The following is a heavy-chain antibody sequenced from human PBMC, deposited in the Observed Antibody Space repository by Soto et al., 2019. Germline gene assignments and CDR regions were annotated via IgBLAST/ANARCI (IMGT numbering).Heavy chain of an antibody. D-gene: IGHD1-1*01. CDR3: ARGRYGDY. J-gene: IGHJ4*02. CDR1: GYTFTDYG. Sequence: QVHLVQSGAEVKKPGASVKVSCKGSGYTFTDYGIAWVRQAPGQGLEWVGWISAHNGNTEYAQKLQGRVTVTRDTSTSTAYMELRSLRSDDTAVYICARGRYGDYWGQGALVTVSS. V-gene: IGHV1-18*01. CDR2: ISAHNGNT.